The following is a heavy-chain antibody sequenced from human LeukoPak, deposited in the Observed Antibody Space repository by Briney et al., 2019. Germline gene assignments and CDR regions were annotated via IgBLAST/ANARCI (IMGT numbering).Heavy chain of an antibody. D-gene: IGHD3-22*01. CDR3: ARDRGYDSSGCFDY. CDR1: GGSISSYY. V-gene: IGHV4-59*12. Sequence: PSETLSLTCTVSGGSISSYYWSWIRQPPGKGLEWIGYIYYSGSTNYNPSLKSRVTISVDTSKNQFSLKLSSVTAADTAVYYCARDRGYDSSGCFDYWGQGTLVTVSS. CDR2: IYYSGST. J-gene: IGHJ4*02.